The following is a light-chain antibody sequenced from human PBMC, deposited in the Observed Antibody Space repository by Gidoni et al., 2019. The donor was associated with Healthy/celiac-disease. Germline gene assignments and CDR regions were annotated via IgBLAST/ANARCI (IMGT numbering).Light chain of an antibody. CDR3: MQALQTPGT. CDR1: QSLLHSNGYNY. Sequence: DIVIPQSPLSLPVTPGEPASISCRSSQSLLHSNGYNYLDWYLQKPGQSPQLLIYLGSNRASGVPDRFSGSGSGTDFTLKISRVEAEDVGVYYCMQALQTPGTFGPGTKVDIK. V-gene: IGKV2-28*01. CDR2: LGS. J-gene: IGKJ3*01.